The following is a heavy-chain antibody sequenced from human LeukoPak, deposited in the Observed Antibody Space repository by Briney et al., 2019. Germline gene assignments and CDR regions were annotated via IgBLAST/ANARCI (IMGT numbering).Heavy chain of an antibody. V-gene: IGHV3-30*02. CDR1: GFTFSSYG. J-gene: IGHJ4*02. CDR3: ARQRKPAITMLRGVNRGGAIDY. CDR2: IRYDGSNK. D-gene: IGHD3-10*01. Sequence: GGSLRLSCAASGFTFSSYGMHWVRQAPGKGLEWVAFIRYDGSNKYYADSVKGRFTISRDNSKNTLYLQMNSLRAEDTAVYYCARQRKPAITMLRGVNRGGAIDYWGQGTLVTVSS.